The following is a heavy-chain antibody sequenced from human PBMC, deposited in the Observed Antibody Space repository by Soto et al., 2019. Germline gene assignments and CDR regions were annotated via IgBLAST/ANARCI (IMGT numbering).Heavy chain of an antibody. CDR3: ARDWKAAEGFDP. CDR1: GYTFSTYG. V-gene: IGHV1-18*01. J-gene: IGHJ5*02. Sequence: ASVKVSCKASGYTFSTYGFSWVRQAPGQGLEWMGWIGADNGDTNYAQNFQGRVTMTTDTSTTTSYMELRSLTSDDTAVYFCARDWKAAEGFDPWGQGTLVTVSS. CDR2: IGADNGDT. D-gene: IGHD6-25*01.